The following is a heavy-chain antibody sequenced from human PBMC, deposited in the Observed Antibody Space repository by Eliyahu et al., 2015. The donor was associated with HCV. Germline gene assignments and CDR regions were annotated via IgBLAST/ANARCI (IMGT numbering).Heavy chain of an antibody. Sequence: QVQLQESGPGLVKPSETLSLTCTVSCGSIXTYYWSWIRQPPGKGLEWIGYIHYSGSTNYNPSLKSRVTISIDTSKNQFSLKLTSVTAADTAVYYCASGGGGIAVAGTGGWFDPWGQGTLVTVSS. CDR1: CGSIXTYY. CDR3: ASGGGGIAVAGTGGWFDP. D-gene: IGHD6-19*01. V-gene: IGHV4-59*01. J-gene: IGHJ5*02. CDR2: IHYSGST.